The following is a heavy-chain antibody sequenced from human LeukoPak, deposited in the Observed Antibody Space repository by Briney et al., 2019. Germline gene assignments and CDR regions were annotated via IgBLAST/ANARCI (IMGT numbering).Heavy chain of an antibody. J-gene: IGHJ2*01. V-gene: IGHV3-20*04. D-gene: IGHD6-25*01. CDR1: GFTFDDYG. CDR3: ARGPPWYFDL. CDR2: INWNGGST. Sequence: GGSLRLSCAASGFTFDDYGVSWVRQAPGKGLEWVSGINWNGGSTTYADSVKGRFTISRDNGKNSLYLQMNSLTAEDTAVYYCARGPPWYFDLWGRGTLVTVSS.